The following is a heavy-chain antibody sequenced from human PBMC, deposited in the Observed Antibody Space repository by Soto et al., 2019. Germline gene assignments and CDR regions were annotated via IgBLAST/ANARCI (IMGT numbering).Heavy chain of an antibody. CDR1: GFTFRMYA. CDR3: ARDLENNFGH. Sequence: EVQLLESGGALVQPGGSLRLSCAASGFTFRMYAMNWVRQAPGKGLEWVSGITGGGGSGTYYGDSVKGRFTISRDNSKSMLFLQMNSLRAEDTAVYYCARDLENNFGHWGQGTLVTVFS. D-gene: IGHD1-1*01. V-gene: IGHV3-23*01. J-gene: IGHJ1*01. CDR2: ITGGGGSGT.